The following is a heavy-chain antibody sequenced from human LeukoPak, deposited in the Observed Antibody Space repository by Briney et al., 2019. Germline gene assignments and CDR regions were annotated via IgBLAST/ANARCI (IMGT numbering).Heavy chain of an antibody. CDR2: TYYRSKWYN. CDR1: GDSFSSNSVV. V-gene: IGHV6-1*01. CDR3: ARGWGKLDY. J-gene: IGHJ4*02. D-gene: IGHD7-27*01. Sequence: SQTLSLTCAISGDSFSSNSVVWTWIRQSPSRGLEWLGRTYYRSKWYNDYAVSVKSRITISPGASKNQFSLQLNSVTPEDTAVYYCARGWGKLDYWGQGTLVTVSS.